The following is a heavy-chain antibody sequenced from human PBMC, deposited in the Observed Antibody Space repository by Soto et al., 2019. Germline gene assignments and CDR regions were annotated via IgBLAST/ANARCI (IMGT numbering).Heavy chain of an antibody. CDR3: ARQGDCSSTACYTVDD. CDR1: GYSFTNYW. Sequence: GESLKISCNGSGYSFTNYWIGWVRQMPGKGLEWMGIIYPGDSNTRYSPSFQGQVTISADKSISTAYLQWSSLKASDTAMYYCARQGDCSSTACYTVDDWGQGTLVTVSS. J-gene: IGHJ4*01. D-gene: IGHD2-2*02. CDR2: IYPGDSNT. V-gene: IGHV5-51*01.